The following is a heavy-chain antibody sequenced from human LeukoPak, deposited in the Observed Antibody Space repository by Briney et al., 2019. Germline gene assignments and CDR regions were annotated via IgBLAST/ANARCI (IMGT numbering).Heavy chain of an antibody. V-gene: IGHV4-34*01. J-gene: IGHJ4*02. CDR3: ARHGGSGYSSFDY. CDR1: GGSFSGYY. Sequence: SETLSLTCAVYGGSFSGYYWSWIRQPPGKGLEWIGEINHSGSTNYNPSLKSRVTISVDTSKNQFSLKLNSVTAADAAVFYCARHGGSGYSSFDYWGQGTLVTVSS. CDR2: INHSGST. D-gene: IGHD5-18*01.